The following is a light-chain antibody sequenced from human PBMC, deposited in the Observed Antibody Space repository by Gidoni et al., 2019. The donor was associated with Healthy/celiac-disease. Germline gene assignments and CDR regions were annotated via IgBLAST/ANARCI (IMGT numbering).Light chain of an antibody. V-gene: IGKV3-20*01. CDR2: GAS. Sequence: EIVLTQPPGTLSLSPGDRATLSCRASQSVSSSYLAWYQQKPGQAPRLLIYGASSRATGIPDRVSGSGSGTDLTLTISRLEPEDFAVYYCQQYGSSLVTFGPGTKVNIE. CDR3: QQYGSSLVT. J-gene: IGKJ3*01. CDR1: QSVSSSY.